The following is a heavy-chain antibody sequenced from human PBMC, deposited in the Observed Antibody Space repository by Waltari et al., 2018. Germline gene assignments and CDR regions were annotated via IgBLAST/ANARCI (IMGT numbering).Heavy chain of an antibody. J-gene: IGHJ3*02. CDR1: GGSISSGSYY. CDR2: IYTSGRT. Sequence: QVQLQESGPGLVKPSQTLSLTCTVSGGSISSGSYYWSWIRQPAGKGLEWIGRIYTSGRTNYNPALKSRVTISVDTSKNQFSLKLSSVTAADTAVYYCARDNPLRVVFAFDIWGQGTMVTVSS. V-gene: IGHV4-61*02. D-gene: IGHD2-15*01. CDR3: ARDNPLRVVFAFDI.